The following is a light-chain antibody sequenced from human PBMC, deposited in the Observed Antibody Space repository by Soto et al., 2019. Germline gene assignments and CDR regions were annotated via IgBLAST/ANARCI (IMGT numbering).Light chain of an antibody. CDR1: SSNVGNFNV. Sequence: QSVLTQPASVSGSPGQSITISCTGTSSNVGNFNVVSWYQQHPGKAPKVIIYDVSERPSGVSHRFSGSKSGNTASLTISGLQAEDEADYYCCSYAGSGTNVFGTGTEVTVL. J-gene: IGLJ1*01. V-gene: IGLV2-23*02. CDR2: DVS. CDR3: CSYAGSGTNV.